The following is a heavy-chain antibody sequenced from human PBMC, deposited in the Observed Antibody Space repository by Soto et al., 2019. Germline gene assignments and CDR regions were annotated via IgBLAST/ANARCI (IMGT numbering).Heavy chain of an antibody. CDR1: GFTFSDYY. CDR2: ISSSSSYT. J-gene: IGHJ3*02. Sequence: LRLSCAASGFTFSDYYMSWIRQAPGKGLEWVSYISSSSSYTNYADSVKGRFTISRDNAKNSLYLQMNSLRAEDTAVYYCARDPNGDYIGAFDIWGQGIMVTVSS. D-gene: IGHD4-17*01. CDR3: ARDPNGDYIGAFDI. V-gene: IGHV3-11*06.